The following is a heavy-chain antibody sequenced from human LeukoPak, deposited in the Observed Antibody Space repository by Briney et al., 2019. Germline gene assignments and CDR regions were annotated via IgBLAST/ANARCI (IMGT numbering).Heavy chain of an antibody. J-gene: IGHJ4*02. Sequence: ASVKVSCKASGGTFGSYAISWVRQAPGQGLKWMGRIIPTFGSANYAQKFQGRVTITTDESTSTAYMDLSSLISDDTAVYYCARESIYGSGSYYKWALDYWGQGTLVTVSS. V-gene: IGHV1-69*05. CDR2: IIPTFGSA. CDR3: ARESIYGSGSYYKWALDY. CDR1: GGTFGSYA. D-gene: IGHD3-10*01.